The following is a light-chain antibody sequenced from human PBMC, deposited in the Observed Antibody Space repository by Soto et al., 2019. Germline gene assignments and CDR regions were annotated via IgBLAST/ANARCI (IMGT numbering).Light chain of an antibody. Sequence: DIQMTQSPSSLSASVGDRDTITCRASQGIGDYLAWFQQKPGKAPKSLIYAASSLHSGVPSKFSGSVSGTEFTLTISSLQPEDFATYYCQQYYRYPFTFGGGTKAGMK. CDR1: QGIGDY. CDR3: QQYYRYPFT. J-gene: IGKJ4*01. V-gene: IGKV1-16*02. CDR2: AAS.